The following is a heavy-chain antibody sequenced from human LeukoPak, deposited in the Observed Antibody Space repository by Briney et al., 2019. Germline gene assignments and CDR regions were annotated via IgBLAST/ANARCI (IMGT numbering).Heavy chain of an antibody. J-gene: IGHJ6*02. V-gene: IGHV6-1*01. CDR3: ARDMDVATNYYYYGMDV. CDR1: GDSVSSNSAA. CDR2: TYYRSKWYN. D-gene: IGHD3-10*01. Sequence: SGPGLVKPSQTLSLTCTISGDSVSSNSAAWNWIRQSPSRGLEWLGRTYYRSKWYNDYAVSVKSRITINPDTSKNQFSLQLNSVTPEDTAVYYCARDMDVATNYYYYGMDVWGQGTTVTVSS.